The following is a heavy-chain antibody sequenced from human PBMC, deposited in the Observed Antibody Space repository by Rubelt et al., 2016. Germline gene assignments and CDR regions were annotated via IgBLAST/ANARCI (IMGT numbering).Heavy chain of an antibody. CDR3: SYWSLTLDD. CDR1: GYTFTTHG. CDR2: INPYNGKT. V-gene: IGHV1-18*01. Sequence: QVQLVQSGTEVKKPGASVKVSCKASGYTFTTHGVSWVRQAPGQGLEWMGWINPYNGKTKYAQRFQGRVAMTTEAATGGAYMEQRSVSAEGTGGYYRSYWSLTLDDWGQGTLVTVSS. D-gene: IGHD1-1*01. J-gene: IGHJ4*03.